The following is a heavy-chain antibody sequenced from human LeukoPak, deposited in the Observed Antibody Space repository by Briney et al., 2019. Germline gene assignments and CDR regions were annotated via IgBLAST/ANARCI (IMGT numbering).Heavy chain of an antibody. CDR3: ARDRDFTAGYYYGSGSYYTIFYY. Sequence: GASVKVSCKASGYTFTGYYMHWVRQAPGQGLEWMGWINPNSGGTNYAQKFQGRVTMTRDTSISTAYMELSRLRSDDTAVYYCARDRDFTAGYYYGSGSYYTIFYYWGQGTLVTVSS. V-gene: IGHV1-2*02. CDR2: INPNSGGT. D-gene: IGHD3-10*01. J-gene: IGHJ4*02. CDR1: GYTFTGYY.